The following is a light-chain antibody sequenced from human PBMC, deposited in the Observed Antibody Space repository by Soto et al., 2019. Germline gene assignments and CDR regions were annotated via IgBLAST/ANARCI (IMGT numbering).Light chain of an antibody. CDR1: SSNIGAGYD. J-gene: IGLJ2*01. CDR3: QSYDSGPL. CDR2: GNS. Sequence: QAVVTQPPSVSGAPGQRVTISCTGSSSNIGAGYDVHWYQQLPGTAPKLLIYGNSNRPSGVPDRFSASKSGTSASLAITGLQAEDEADYYCQSYDSGPLFGGGTKLTVL. V-gene: IGLV1-40*01.